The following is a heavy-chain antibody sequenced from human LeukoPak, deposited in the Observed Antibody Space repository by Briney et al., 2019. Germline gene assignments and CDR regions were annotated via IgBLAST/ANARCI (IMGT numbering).Heavy chain of an antibody. D-gene: IGHD5-12*01. V-gene: IGHV4-39*01. CDR3: ARHSRSAYSGYENAFDI. Sequence: KSSETLSLTCTVSGGSISSSSSYWGWIRQPPGKGLEWIGSIYYSGSTYYNPSLKSRVTISVDTSKNQFSLKLSSVTAADTAIYYCARHSRSAYSGYENAFDIWGQGTVVTVSS. CDR1: GGSISSSSSY. CDR2: IYYSGST. J-gene: IGHJ3*02.